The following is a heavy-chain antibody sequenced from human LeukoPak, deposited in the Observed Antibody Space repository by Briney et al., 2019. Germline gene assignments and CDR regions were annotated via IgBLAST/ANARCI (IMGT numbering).Heavy chain of an antibody. CDR1: GFTFGDYA. Sequence: GGSLRLSCTASGFTFGDYAMSWVRQAPGKGLEWVGFIRSKAYGGTTEYAASVKGRFTISRDDSKSIAYLQMNSLKTEDTAVYYCTRDYGCNSEVGWGQGTLVTVSS. J-gene: IGHJ4*02. D-gene: IGHD4-23*01. CDR3: TRDYGCNSEVG. CDR2: IRSKAYGGTT. V-gene: IGHV3-49*04.